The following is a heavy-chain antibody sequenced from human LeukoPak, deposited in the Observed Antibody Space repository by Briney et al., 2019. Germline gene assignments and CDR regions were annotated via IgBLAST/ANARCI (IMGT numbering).Heavy chain of an antibody. CDR3: ARPGAGSYFSEFDP. Sequence: SETLSLTCTVSGHSINSGYYWGWIRQPPGKGLEWIGSINHSGTTYYSPSLKSRVTISVDTSKNQFSLKLSSVTAADTAVYYCARPGAGSYFSEFDPWGQGTLVTVSS. V-gene: IGHV4-38-2*02. CDR2: INHSGTT. J-gene: IGHJ5*02. CDR1: GHSINSGYY. D-gene: IGHD1-26*01.